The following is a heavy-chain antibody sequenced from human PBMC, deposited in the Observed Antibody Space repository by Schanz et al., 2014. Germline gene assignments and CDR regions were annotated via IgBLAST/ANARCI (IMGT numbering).Heavy chain of an antibody. V-gene: IGHV1-18*01. Sequence: QVHLVQSGAEVKRPGASVRVSCKASGYTFTTYAMSWVRQAPGQGLEWVGWISVYTGNTKYGQKVQGRVTMTTDTSTSTAYMELRSLRSDDTAVYYCARDAADFYDILTEEDYWGQGTLVTVPS. CDR2: ISVYTGNT. CDR1: GYTFTTYA. CDR3: ARDAADFYDILTEEDY. D-gene: IGHD3-9*01. J-gene: IGHJ4*02.